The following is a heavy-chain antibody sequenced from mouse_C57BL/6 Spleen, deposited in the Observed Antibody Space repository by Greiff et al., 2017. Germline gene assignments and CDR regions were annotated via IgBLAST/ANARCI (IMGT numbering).Heavy chain of an antibody. J-gene: IGHJ4*01. CDR1: GFTFSDYG. CDR2: ISSGSSTI. V-gene: IGHV5-17*01. Sequence: EVQRVESGGGLVKPGGSLKLSCAASGFTFSDYGMHWVRQAPEKGLEWVAYISSGSSTIYYADTVKGRFTIARDNAKNTLFLQMTSLRSEDTAMYYCARPTDGYVYAMDYWGQGTSVTVSS. CDR3: ARPTDGYVYAMDY. D-gene: IGHD2-3*01.